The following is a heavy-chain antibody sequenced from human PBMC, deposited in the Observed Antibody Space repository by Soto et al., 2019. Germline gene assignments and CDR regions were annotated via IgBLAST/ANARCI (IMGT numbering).Heavy chain of an antibody. D-gene: IGHD2-2*01. V-gene: IGHV4-59*01. CDR1: GGSISSYY. CDR2: IYYSGST. Sequence: QVQLQESGPGLVKPSETLSLTCTVSGGSISSYYWSWIRQPPGKGLEWIGYIYYSGSTNYNPSLKIRVTISVDTSKNQFTLKLSSVTAADTAVYYCARVSRVVPAAIGYWGQATLVTVSS. J-gene: IGHJ4*01. CDR3: ARVSRVVPAAIGY.